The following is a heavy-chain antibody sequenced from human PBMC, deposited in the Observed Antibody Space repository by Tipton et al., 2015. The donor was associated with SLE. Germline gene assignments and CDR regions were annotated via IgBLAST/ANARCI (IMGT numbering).Heavy chain of an antibody. CDR2: IYSGGST. Sequence: SLRLSCAASGFTVSNNYMSWVRQAPGKGLEWVSVIYSGGSTYYADSVKGRFTISRDNSKNTLYLQMNSLRAEETAVYYCARDRSGAAKLPPYHDAFDIWGQGTMVTVSS. CDR1: GFTVSNNY. D-gene: IGHD1-14*01. CDR3: ARDRSGAAKLPPYHDAFDI. J-gene: IGHJ3*02. V-gene: IGHV3-66*02.